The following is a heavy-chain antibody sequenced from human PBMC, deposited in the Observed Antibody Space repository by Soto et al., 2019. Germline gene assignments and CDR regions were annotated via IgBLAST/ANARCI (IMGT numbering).Heavy chain of an antibody. CDR3: ARGACGGNSCYYYYGMDV. J-gene: IGHJ6*02. V-gene: IGHV1-69*13. CDR1: GGTFSSHA. CDR2: IIPTFGTA. D-gene: IGHD2-21*02. Sequence: SVKVSCKASGGTFSSHAISWVRQAPGQGLEWMGGIIPTFGTANYAQKFQGRVTITADESTSTAYMELSSLRSEDTAVYYCARGACGGNSCYYYYGMDVWGQGTTVTVSS.